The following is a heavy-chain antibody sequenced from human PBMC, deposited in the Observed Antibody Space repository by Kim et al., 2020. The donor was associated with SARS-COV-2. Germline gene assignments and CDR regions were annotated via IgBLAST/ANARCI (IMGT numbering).Heavy chain of an antibody. J-gene: IGHJ3*02. D-gene: IGHD1-7*01. CDR3: VRDKNYSFDM. CDR1: GYSFTSNG. CDR2: ISANSGYT. Sequence: ASVKVSCKTSGYSFTSNGLSWVRQAPGQGLEWMGWISANSGYTKNAQKFLGRVTMTRDTSTSTAYMELRSLRTDDTAVYYCVRDKNYSFDMWGPGTKVTVSS. V-gene: IGHV1-18*01.